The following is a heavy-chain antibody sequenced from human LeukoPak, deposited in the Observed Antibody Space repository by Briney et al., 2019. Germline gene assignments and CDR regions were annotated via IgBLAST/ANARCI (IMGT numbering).Heavy chain of an antibody. V-gene: IGHV3-23*01. Sequence: AGGSLRLSCAASGFTFSSYAMSWVRQAPGKGLEWVSAISGSGGSTYYADSVKGRFTISRDNSKNTLYLQMNSLRAEDTAVYYCARCGMPYYYYYMDVWGKGTTVTLSS. D-gene: IGHD2-2*01. CDR2: ISGSGGST. J-gene: IGHJ6*03. CDR3: ARCGMPYYYYYMDV. CDR1: GFTFSSYA.